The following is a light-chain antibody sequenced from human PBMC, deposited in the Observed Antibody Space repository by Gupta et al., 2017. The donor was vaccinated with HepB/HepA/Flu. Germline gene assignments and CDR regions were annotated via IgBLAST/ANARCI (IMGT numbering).Light chain of an antibody. CDR2: AAI. Sequence: DILLTQPPFFPSTSGGDTITITCRASQSIDTYLNWYQQKPGKAPKLLISAAIDLQSGVPSRFSGSGSGTDFTLTISGLQPEDFATYYCQQTYDTPQTFGQGTQVDIK. CDR3: QQTYDTPQT. J-gene: IGKJ1*01. V-gene: IGKV1-39*01. CDR1: QSIDTY.